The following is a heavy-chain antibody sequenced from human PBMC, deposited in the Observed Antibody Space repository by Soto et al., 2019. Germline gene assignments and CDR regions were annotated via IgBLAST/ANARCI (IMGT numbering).Heavy chain of an antibody. V-gene: IGHV1-3*01. J-gene: IGHJ4*02. Sequence: QVQLVQSGAEVKKPGASVKVSCKASGYTFTSYAMHWVRQAPGQRLEWMGWINAGNGNTKYSQKFKGRVTITRDTSASTAYMELSRLRSEDTAVYYCARGPVGPDGPGDYWGQGTLVTVSS. CDR1: GYTFTSYA. CDR2: INAGNGNT. CDR3: ARGPVGPDGPGDY.